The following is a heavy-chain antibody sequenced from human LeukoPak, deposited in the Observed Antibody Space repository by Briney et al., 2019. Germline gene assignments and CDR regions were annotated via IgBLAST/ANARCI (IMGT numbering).Heavy chain of an antibody. J-gene: IGHJ4*02. V-gene: IGHV4-4*07. Sequence: SETLSLTCTVSGDSMSTYYRNWIRQSAGKGLEWIGRIYTTGSTTYNPSLKNRVTLSVDTSKNHLSLRLSSVTAADTAVYYCARADCSGGYCYFFDYWGQGTLVTVSS. D-gene: IGHD2-15*01. CDR2: IYTTGST. CDR1: GDSMSTYY. CDR3: ARADCSGGYCYFFDY.